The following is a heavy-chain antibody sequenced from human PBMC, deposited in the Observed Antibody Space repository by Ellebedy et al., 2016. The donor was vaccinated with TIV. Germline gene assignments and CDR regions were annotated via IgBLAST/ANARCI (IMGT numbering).Heavy chain of an antibody. CDR1: GYTFTSYG. CDR3: ARDYALAFDI. CDR2: ISAYNGNT. V-gene: IGHV1-18*04. J-gene: IGHJ3*02. D-gene: IGHD2-2*01. Sequence: AASVKVSCKASGYTFTSYGITGVRQAPGQGLEWMGWISAYNGNTNYAQKLQGRVTMTTDTSTSTAYMELRSLRSDDTAVYYCARDYALAFDIWGQGTMVTVSS.